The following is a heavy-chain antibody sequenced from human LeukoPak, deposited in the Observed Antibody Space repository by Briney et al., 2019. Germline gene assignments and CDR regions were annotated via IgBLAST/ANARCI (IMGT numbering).Heavy chain of an antibody. CDR3: AKAGERGVLYNWFDT. V-gene: IGHV3-23*01. CDR1: GFTFSNYA. D-gene: IGHD1-1*01. CDR2: ISGSDGST. J-gene: IGHJ5*02. Sequence: PGGSLRLSCAASGFTFSNYAMSWVRQAPGKGLEWVSGISGSDGSTYYADSVKGRFTISRDNSKNTLYLQMNSLRAEDTAVYYCAKAGERGVLYNWFDTWGRGTLVTVSS.